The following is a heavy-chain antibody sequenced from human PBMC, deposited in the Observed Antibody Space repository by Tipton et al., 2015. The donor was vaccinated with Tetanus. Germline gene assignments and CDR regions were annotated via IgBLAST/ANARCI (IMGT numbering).Heavy chain of an antibody. Sequence: TLSLTCTVSGGSIISADHYWSWIRQPPGKGLEWIGYIYYSGTTYYSPALKSRVTISMDTSKNQISLNLTSVTAADTAVYFCARRSYCTSTRCFDAFDLWGPGTRVTVSS. CDR3: ARRSYCTSTRCFDAFDL. D-gene: IGHD2-8*01. J-gene: IGHJ3*01. CDR1: GGSIISADHY. CDR2: IYYSGTT. V-gene: IGHV4-61*08.